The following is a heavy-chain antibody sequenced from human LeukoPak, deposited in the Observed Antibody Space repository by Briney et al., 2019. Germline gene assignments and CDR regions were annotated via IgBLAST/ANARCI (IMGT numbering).Heavy chain of an antibody. CDR2: INPNSGGT. D-gene: IGHD3-3*01. J-gene: IGHJ4*02. Sequence: RVASVKVSCKASGYTFTGYYMHWVRQAPGQGREWMGWINPNSGGTNYAQKFQGRVTMTRDTSISPAYMELSRLRSDDTAVYYCARGPLALRFLEWLPTSPDYWGQGTLVTVSS. V-gene: IGHV1-2*02. CDR1: GYTFTGYY. CDR3: ARGPLALRFLEWLPTSPDY.